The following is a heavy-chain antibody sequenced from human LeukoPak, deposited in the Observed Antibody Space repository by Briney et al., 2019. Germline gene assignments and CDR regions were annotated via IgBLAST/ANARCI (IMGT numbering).Heavy chain of an antibody. D-gene: IGHD3-22*01. J-gene: IGHJ4*02. CDR2: ISWNSGSI. CDR1: GFTFDDYA. Sequence: GGSLRLSCAASGFTFDDYAMHWVRQAPGKGLEWVSGISWNSGSIGYADSVKGRFTISRDNAKNSLYLQMNSLRAEDTAFYYCARARGSGYYFVPVHWGQGTLVTVSS. CDR3: ARARGSGYYFVPVH. V-gene: IGHV3-9*01.